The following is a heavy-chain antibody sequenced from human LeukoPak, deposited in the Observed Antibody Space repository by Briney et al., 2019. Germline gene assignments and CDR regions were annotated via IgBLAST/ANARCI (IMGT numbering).Heavy chain of an antibody. CDR2: INHSGST. Sequence: SETLSLTCAVYGGSFSGYYWSWIRQPPGKGLEWIGEINHSGSTNYNPSLKSRVTISVDTSKNQFSLKLSSVTAADTAAYYCARGVAVAGFYYYGMDVWGQGTTVTVSS. CDR1: GGSFSGYY. D-gene: IGHD6-19*01. V-gene: IGHV4-34*01. CDR3: ARGVAVAGFYYYGMDV. J-gene: IGHJ6*02.